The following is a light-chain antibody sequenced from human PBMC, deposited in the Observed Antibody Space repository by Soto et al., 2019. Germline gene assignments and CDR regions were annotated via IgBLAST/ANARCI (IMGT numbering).Light chain of an antibody. Sequence: QSALTQPASVSGSPGQSITISCTGTSSDVGGYNYVSWYQQHPGKAPKLMIYEVSNRPSGVSNRFSGSKSGNTASLTISGLQAEDDADYYCSSYTSSSTPRVFGGGTKVTVL. J-gene: IGLJ3*02. V-gene: IGLV2-14*01. CDR1: SSDVGGYNY. CDR2: EVS. CDR3: SSYTSSSTPRV.